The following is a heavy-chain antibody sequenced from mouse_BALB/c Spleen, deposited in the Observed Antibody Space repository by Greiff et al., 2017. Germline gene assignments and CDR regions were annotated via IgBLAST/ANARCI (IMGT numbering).Heavy chain of an antibody. CDR3: ARLDGNYVDY. Sequence: QVHVKQSGAELVRPGSSVKISCKASGYAFSSYWMNWVKQRPGQGLEWIGQIYPGDGDTNYNGKFKGKATLTADKSSSTAYMQLSSLTSEDSAVYFCARLDGNYVDYWGQGTTLTVSS. J-gene: IGHJ2*01. D-gene: IGHD2-1*01. V-gene: IGHV1-80*01. CDR1: GYAFSSYW. CDR2: IYPGDGDT.